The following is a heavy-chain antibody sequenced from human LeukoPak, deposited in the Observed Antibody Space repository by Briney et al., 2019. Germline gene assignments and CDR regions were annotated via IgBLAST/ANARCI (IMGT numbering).Heavy chain of an antibody. D-gene: IGHD2-2*01. Sequence: PSETLSLTCAVSGGSISSGGYSWSWIRQPPGKGLEWIGYIYHSGSTYYNPSLKSRVTISVDRSKNQFSLKLSSVTAADTAVYYCARGSVVVPRGMDVWGQGTTVTVSS. CDR3: ARGSVVVPRGMDV. CDR1: GGSISSGGYS. CDR2: IYHSGST. J-gene: IGHJ6*02. V-gene: IGHV4-30-2*01.